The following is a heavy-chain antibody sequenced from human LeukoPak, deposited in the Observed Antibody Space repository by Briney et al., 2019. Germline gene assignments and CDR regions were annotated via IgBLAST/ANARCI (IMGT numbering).Heavy chain of an antibody. CDR1: GFNLNSSL. CDR2: IKKDGSEE. Sequence: GGSLRLSCAASGFNLNSSLMSWVRQAPGRGLEWVANIKKDGSEENYLDSVKGRFTVSRDNAKNSLYLQMNSLRGEDTAIYYCARSNPNRNALDLWGQGTMVTISS. V-gene: IGHV3-7*01. D-gene: IGHD1-14*01. CDR3: ARSNPNRNALDL. J-gene: IGHJ3*01.